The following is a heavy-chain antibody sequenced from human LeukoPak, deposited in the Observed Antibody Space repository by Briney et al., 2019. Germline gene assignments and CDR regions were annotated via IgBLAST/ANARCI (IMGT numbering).Heavy chain of an antibody. CDR1: GYSITSGYY. J-gene: IGHJ6*03. CDR3: ARVIWQQLIYYYYYTDV. Sequence: SETLSLTCTVSGYSITSGYYWGWIRQPPGKGLEWIGSIYHSGSTHYNPSLNSRVTMSVDTSKNQVSLKLTSVTAADTAVYYCARVIWQQLIYYYYYTDVWGEGTTVTVSS. CDR2: IYHSGST. V-gene: IGHV4-38-2*02. D-gene: IGHD6-13*01.